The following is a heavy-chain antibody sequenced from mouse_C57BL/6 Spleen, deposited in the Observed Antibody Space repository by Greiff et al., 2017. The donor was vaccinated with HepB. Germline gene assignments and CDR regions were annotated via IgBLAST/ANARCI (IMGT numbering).Heavy chain of an antibody. CDR1: GYTFTSYW. CDR2: IHPNSGST. V-gene: IGHV1-64*01. J-gene: IGHJ4*01. Sequence: QVQLKQPGAELVKPGASVKLSCKASGYTFTSYWMHWVKQRPGQGLEWIGMIHPNSGSTNYNEKFKSKATLTVDKSSSTAYMQLSSLTSEDSAVYYCARRDYGSRNYAMDYWGQGTSVTVSS. D-gene: IGHD1-1*01. CDR3: ARRDYGSRNYAMDY.